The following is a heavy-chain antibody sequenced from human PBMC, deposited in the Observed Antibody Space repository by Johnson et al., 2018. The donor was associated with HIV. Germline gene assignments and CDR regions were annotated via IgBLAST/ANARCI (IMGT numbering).Heavy chain of an antibody. CDR1: GFTFRSYA. CDR3: ARGTIFGEVDAFEI. J-gene: IGHJ3*02. D-gene: IGHD3-3*01. V-gene: IGHV3-33*08. CDR2: IWYDGSNT. Sequence: QVQLVESGGGLVQPGGSLRLSCAASGFTFRSYAMSWVRQAPGTGLEWVAVIWYDGSNTYYADSVKGRFTISRDNSAKTLYLQMNSLRAEDTALDYCARGTIFGEVDAFEIWGQGTVVTISS.